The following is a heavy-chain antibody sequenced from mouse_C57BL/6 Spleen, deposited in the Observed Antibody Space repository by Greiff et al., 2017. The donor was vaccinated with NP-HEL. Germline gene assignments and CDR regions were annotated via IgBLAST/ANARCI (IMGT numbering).Heavy chain of an antibody. D-gene: IGHD1-1*01. CDR1: GYTFTDYN. CDR2: INPNNGGT. CDR3: ARDYGSSSAWFAY. J-gene: IGHJ3*01. V-gene: IGHV1-22*01. Sequence: VQLQQSGPELVKPGASVKMSCKASGYTFTDYNMHWVQQSHGKSLEWIGYINPNNGGTSYNQKFKGKATLTVNKSSSTAYMELRSLTSEDAAVYYCARDYGSSSAWFAYWGQGTLVTVSA.